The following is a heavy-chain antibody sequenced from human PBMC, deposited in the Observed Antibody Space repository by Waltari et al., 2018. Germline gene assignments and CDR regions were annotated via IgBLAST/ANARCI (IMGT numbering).Heavy chain of an antibody. J-gene: IGHJ4*02. D-gene: IGHD2-15*01. V-gene: IGHV4-38-2*01. CDR2: IYPGGDT. Sequence: QLHLQESGPGLLKPSETLSLTCAVSGYSISGGDFWGWIRRPPGQGLEWIGSIYPGGDTYFSPSLKSRVTISVDKSKNQYSLNLRSMSAADTAVYYCARRGRLSSYFFDYWGQGTLVTVSS. CDR3: ARRGRLSSYFFDY. CDR1: GYSISGGDF.